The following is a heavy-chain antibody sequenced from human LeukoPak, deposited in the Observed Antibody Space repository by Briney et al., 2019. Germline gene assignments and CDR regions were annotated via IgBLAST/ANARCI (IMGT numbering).Heavy chain of an antibody. Sequence: ASVKVSCKASGYAFTSFDINWVRQATGQGLEWMGWMNPNSGNTGYAQKFQGRVTMTRNTSISTAYMELSSLRSEDTAVYYCARRGDIVVVLTYYYGMDVWGQGTTVTVSS. D-gene: IGHD2-2*01. V-gene: IGHV1-8*01. CDR3: ARRGDIVVVLTYYYGMDV. J-gene: IGHJ6*02. CDR2: MNPNSGNT. CDR1: GYAFTSFD.